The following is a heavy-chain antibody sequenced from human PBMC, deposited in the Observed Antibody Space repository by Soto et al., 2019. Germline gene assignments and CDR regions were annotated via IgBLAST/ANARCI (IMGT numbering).Heavy chain of an antibody. CDR2: IIPIFGTA. D-gene: IGHD3-22*01. Sequence: QVQLVQSGAEVKKPGSSVKVSCKASGGTFSSYAISWVRQAPGQGLEWMGGIIPIFGTANYAQKFQGRVTITADKSTSTAYMELSSLRSEDTAVYYCARPSIIVVVAPYDAFDIWGQGTMVTVSS. V-gene: IGHV1-69*06. CDR1: GGTFSSYA. CDR3: ARPSIIVVVAPYDAFDI. J-gene: IGHJ3*02.